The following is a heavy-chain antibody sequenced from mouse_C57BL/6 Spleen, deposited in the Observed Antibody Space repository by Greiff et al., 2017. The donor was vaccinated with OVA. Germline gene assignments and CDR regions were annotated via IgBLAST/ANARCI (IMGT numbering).Heavy chain of an antibody. J-gene: IGHJ2*01. Sequence: EVQLQQSGPELVKPGASVKISCTASGYTFTDYYMNWVQQSHGKSLEWIGDINPNNGGTSYNQKFTGKATLTVDKSSSTAYMEVRSLTSEDSAVYYCAGGGLLRDYVDYWGQGTTLTVSA. CDR2: INPNNGGT. CDR3: AGGGLLRDYVDY. V-gene: IGHV1-26*01. CDR1: GYTFTDYY. D-gene: IGHD2-3*01.